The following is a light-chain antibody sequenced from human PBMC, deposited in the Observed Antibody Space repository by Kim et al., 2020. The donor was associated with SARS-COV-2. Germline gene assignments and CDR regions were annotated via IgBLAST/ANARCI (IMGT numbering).Light chain of an antibody. CDR2: DAS. Sequence: IQMTQSPSSVSASVGDKVTISCRASRRVGTYLIWYQQSPGKAPKLLIHDASNLQGGVPSRFSGSGSGTDFTLTINNLQPEDSAVYYCQQANTLSPTFGEGTKVDIK. CDR3: QQANTLSPT. V-gene: IGKV1-12*01. J-gene: IGKJ4*01. CDR1: RRVGTY.